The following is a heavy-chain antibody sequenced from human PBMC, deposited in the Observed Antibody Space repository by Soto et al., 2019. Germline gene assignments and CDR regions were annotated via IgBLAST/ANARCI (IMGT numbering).Heavy chain of an antibody. V-gene: IGHV1-18*01. CDR2: ISGYNGDT. Sequence: QGQLVQSGGEVKKPGASVKVSCKASGYTFSSYGIGWVRQAPGQGLEWMGGISGYNGDTNYAEKFQGRVTMTIDTSTSTAYMEPRGLTSDDTAIYYCAKNGQPPYYYYGLDVWGQGTTVTVSS. J-gene: IGHJ6*02. D-gene: IGHD2-8*01. CDR1: GYTFSSYG. CDR3: AKNGQPPYYYYGLDV.